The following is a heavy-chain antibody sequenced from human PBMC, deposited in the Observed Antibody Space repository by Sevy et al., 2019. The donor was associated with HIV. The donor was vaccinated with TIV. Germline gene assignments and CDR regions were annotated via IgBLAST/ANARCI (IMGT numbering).Heavy chain of an antibody. CDR3: ARLRIVVAGTGYFDL. V-gene: IGHV4-34*01. Sequence: SETLSLSCAVYGGSFSGYYWSWIRQPPGKGLEWIGEISHSGGTNYSPSLKSRVTISADTSKNQFSLQLSYVTAADTAVYYCARLRIVVAGTGYFDLWGRGTPVTVSS. D-gene: IGHD6-19*01. J-gene: IGHJ2*01. CDR2: ISHSGGT. CDR1: GGSFSGYY.